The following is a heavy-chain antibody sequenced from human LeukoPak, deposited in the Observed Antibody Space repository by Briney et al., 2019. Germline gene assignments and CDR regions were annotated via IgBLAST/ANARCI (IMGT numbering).Heavy chain of an antibody. J-gene: IGHJ4*02. D-gene: IGHD3-3*01. CDR3: ARLHDFWSGYPDY. CDR2: ISSSGSTI. V-gene: IGHV3-11*01. Sequence: GGSLRLSCAASGFTFSDYYMSWIRQAPGKGLEWVSYISSSGSTIYHADSVKGRFTISRDNAKNSLYLQMNSLRAEDTAVYYCARLHDFWSGYPDYWGQGPLVTVSS. CDR1: GFTFSDYY.